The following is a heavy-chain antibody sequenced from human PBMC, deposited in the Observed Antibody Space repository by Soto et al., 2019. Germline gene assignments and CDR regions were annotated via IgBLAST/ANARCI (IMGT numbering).Heavy chain of an antibody. CDR3: AKSVYNWNDGFFDY. CDR2: ISYDGNNK. J-gene: IGHJ4*02. Sequence: QVQLVESGGGVVQPGRSLRLSCAASGFTFSRYGLHWVRQAPGQGLEWVAVISYDGNNKYYADSVKGRFTISRDNSKNTLYLQMNSLRAEDTAVYYCAKSVYNWNDGFFDYWGQGTLVTVSS. V-gene: IGHV3-30*18. D-gene: IGHD1-1*01. CDR1: GFTFSRYG.